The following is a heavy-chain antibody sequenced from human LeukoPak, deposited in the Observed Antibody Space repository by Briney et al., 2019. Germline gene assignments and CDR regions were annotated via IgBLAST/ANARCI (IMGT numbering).Heavy chain of an antibody. Sequence: GGYLRLSCAASGFTFDDYAMHWVRQAPGKGLEWVSGIGWNSGNIGYADSVKGRFTISRDNAKNSLYLQMNSLRAEDTALYYCAKDATYDVWDAFDIWGQGTMVTVSS. CDR3: AKDATYDVWDAFDI. V-gene: IGHV3-9*01. D-gene: IGHD3-3*01. J-gene: IGHJ3*02. CDR2: IGWNSGNI. CDR1: GFTFDDYA.